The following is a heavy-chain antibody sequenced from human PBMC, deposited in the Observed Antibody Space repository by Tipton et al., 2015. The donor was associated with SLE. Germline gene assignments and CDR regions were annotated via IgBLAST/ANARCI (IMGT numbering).Heavy chain of an antibody. V-gene: IGHV4-59*01. J-gene: IGHJ3*02. CDR3: ARDRRITIFGVVNDAFDI. D-gene: IGHD3-3*01. CDR2: IYYSGST. CDR1: GGSISSYY. Sequence: GLVKPSETLSLTCTVSGGSISSYYWSWIRQPPGKGLEWIGYIYYSGSTNYNPSLKSRVTISVDTSKNQFSLKLSSVTAADTAVYYCARDRRITIFGVVNDAFDIWGQGTMVTVSS.